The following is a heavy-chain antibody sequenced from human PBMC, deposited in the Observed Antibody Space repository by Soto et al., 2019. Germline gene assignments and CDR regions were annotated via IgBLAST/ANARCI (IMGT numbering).Heavy chain of an antibody. CDR1: GGSISSGGYY. CDR2: IYYSGRT. V-gene: IGHV4-31*03. J-gene: IGHJ5*02. D-gene: IGHD6-6*01. CDR3: ARGSFSSSSSWFDP. Sequence: QVQLQESGPGLVKPSQTLSLTCTVSGGSISSGGYYWSWIRQHPGKGLEWIGYIYYSGRTYYNPSLHSRVSIAVDTTENQFSLNLTSVTAADTSVYYCARGSFSSSSSWFDPWGRGTLVTVSS.